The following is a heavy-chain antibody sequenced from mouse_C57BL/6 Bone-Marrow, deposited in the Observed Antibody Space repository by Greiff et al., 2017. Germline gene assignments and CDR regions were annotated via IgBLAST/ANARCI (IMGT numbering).Heavy chain of an antibody. CDR2: IDPSDSYT. Sequence: QVQLQQPGAELVRPGTSVKLSCKASAYTFTSYWLHWVKRRPGQGLEWIGVIDPSDSYTNYNQKFKGKATLTVDTSSSTAYMQRSSLTSEDAAVYYCARLLRHGDYWGQGTSVTVAS. J-gene: IGHJ4*01. D-gene: IGHD1-2*01. CDR3: ARLLRHGDY. V-gene: IGHV1-59*01. CDR1: AYTFTSYW.